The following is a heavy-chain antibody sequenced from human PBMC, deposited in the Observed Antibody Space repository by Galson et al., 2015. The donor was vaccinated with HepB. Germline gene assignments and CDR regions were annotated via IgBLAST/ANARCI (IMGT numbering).Heavy chain of an antibody. Sequence: SLRLSCAASDLIFMSYAMYWVRQAPGKGLEWVAVISFDGNKNSLVDSVKGRFTVSRNNSQNTLFLQMNSLTVEDTGVYYCARSRPTRFHYYYGMDVWGQGTTVTGSS. CDR3: ARSRPTRFHYYYGMDV. D-gene: IGHD1-1*01. J-gene: IGHJ6*02. CDR2: ISFDGNKN. V-gene: IGHV3-30*04. CDR1: DLIFMSYA.